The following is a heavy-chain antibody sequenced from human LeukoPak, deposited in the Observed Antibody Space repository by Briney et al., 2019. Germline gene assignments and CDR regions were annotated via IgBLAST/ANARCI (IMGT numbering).Heavy chain of an antibody. V-gene: IGHV4-39*07. J-gene: IGHJ5*02. CDR2: IYYSGST. D-gene: IGHD5-18*01. Sequence: SETLSLTCTVSGGSISSSSYYWGWIRQPPGKGLEWIGSIYYSGSTYYNPSLKSRVTISVDTSKNQFSLKLSSVTAADTAVYYCAREYVDTAMGQDSWFDPWGQGTLVTVSS. CDR3: AREYVDTAMGQDSWFDP. CDR1: GGSISSSSYY.